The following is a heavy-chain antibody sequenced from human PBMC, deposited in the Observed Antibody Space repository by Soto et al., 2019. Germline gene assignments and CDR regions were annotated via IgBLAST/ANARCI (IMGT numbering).Heavy chain of an antibody. D-gene: IGHD3-22*01. CDR3: ARDLSHYCDSSGYLSWFDP. V-gene: IGHV3-33*01. CDR2: IWYDGSNK. Sequence: RLSYAWSRFTFISFGIHRVRQGPGKGLEWVAVIWYDGSNKYYADSVKGRFTISRDNSKNTLYLQMNSLRAEDTAVYYCARDLSHYCDSSGYLSWFDPWGQGT. CDR1: RFTFISFG. J-gene: IGHJ5*02.